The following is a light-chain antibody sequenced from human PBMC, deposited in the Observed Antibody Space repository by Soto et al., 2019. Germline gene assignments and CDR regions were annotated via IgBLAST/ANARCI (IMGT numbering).Light chain of an antibody. CDR3: QQYTNFPLT. CDR2: EAS. V-gene: IGKV1-5*01. Sequence: DIQMTQSPSTRSASVGDRVTITCRASQSISSWLAWYQQKPGKAPRLLIHEASRLETGVPSRFSGSESGTEFTLTISGLHAEDSATYYCQQYTNFPLTFGGGTKVDIK. J-gene: IGKJ4*01. CDR1: QSISSW.